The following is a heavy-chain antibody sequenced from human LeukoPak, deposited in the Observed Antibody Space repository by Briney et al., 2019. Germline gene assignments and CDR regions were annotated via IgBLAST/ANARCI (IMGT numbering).Heavy chain of an antibody. CDR3: AKFLPTHIVVANYYFDY. J-gene: IGHJ4*02. CDR1: GFTFSSYA. Sequence: GGSLRLSCAASGFTFSSYAMSWVRQAPGKGLEWVSAISGSGGSTYYPDSVKGRFTISRDNSKNTLYLQMNSLRAEDTAVYYCAKFLPTHIVVANYYFDYWGQGTLVTVSS. CDR2: ISGSGGST. V-gene: IGHV3-23*01. D-gene: IGHD2-21*01.